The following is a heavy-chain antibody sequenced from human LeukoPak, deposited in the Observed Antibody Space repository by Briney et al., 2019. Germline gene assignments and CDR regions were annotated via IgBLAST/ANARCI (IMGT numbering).Heavy chain of an antibody. CDR1: GGSLSSSSYY. V-gene: IGHV4-39*07. D-gene: IGHD3-22*01. J-gene: IGHJ4*02. CDR3: ARGLIARVPKYYYDSSGYYHGHIDY. Sequence: SETLSLTCTVSGGSLSSSSYYWGWIRQPPGKGLEWIGSIYYSGSTYYNPSLKSRVTISVDTYKNQFSLKLSSVTAADTAVYYCARGLIARVPKYYYDSSGYYHGHIDYWGQGTLVTVSS. CDR2: IYYSGST.